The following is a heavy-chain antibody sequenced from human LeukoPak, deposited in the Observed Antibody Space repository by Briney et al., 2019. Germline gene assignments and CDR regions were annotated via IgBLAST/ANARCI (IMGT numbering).Heavy chain of an antibody. CDR2: IYHSGSS. D-gene: IGHD3-10*01. J-gene: IGHJ4*02. V-gene: IGHV4-4*02. Sequence: SGTLSLTCDVSGGSITNSKWWTWLRQPPGKGLEWIGEIYHSGSSNYNPSLRSRVTMSVDKSKNQFSLKLYSVTAADTALYYCAGKDFGTQNFDFWGQGTLVTVSS. CDR1: GGSITNSKW. CDR3: AGKDFGTQNFDF.